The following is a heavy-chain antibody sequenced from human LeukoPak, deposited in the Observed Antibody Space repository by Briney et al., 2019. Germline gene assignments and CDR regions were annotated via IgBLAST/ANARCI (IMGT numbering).Heavy chain of an antibody. V-gene: IGHV4-31*03. CDR1: GGSISSGGYY. CDR3: ARGQDDYSSFYTWFDP. D-gene: IGHD4-11*01. J-gene: IGHJ5*02. Sequence: PSETLSLTCTVSGGSISSGGYYWSWIRQHPGKGLEWIGYIYYSGNTYYSPSLKSRLTLSIETSKNQFSLKLRSLTAADKAVYYCARGQDDYSSFYTWFDPWGQGTLVTVSS. CDR2: IYYSGNT.